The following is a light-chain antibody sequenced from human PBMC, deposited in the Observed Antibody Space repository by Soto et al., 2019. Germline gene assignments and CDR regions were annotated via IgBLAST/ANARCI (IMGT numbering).Light chain of an antibody. CDR2: DDS. V-gene: IGLV3-21*02. J-gene: IGLJ1*01. Sequence: SYELTQPPSVSVAPGQTARITFGGNNIGSKGVHGYQQKPGQAPVLVVDDDSDRPSGIPGRFSGYNSGNTATLTISRVEVGYAADYYCQVWDSLIDPLYVFGTGTKLTVL. CDR1: NIGSKG. CDR3: QVWDSLIDPLYV.